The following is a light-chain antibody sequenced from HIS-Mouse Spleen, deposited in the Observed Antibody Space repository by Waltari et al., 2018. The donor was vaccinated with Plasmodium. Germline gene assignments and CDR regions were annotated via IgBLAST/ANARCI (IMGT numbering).Light chain of an antibody. V-gene: IGLV5-45*03. Sequence: QAVLTQPSSLSASPGASASLTCTLRSGINVGTYRINCYPQKPGSPPQYLLRYKSDSDKQQGSGVPSRFSGSKDASANAGILLISGLQSEDEADYYCMIWHSSAWVFGGGTKLTVL. CDR2: YKSDSDK. CDR1: SGINVGTYR. J-gene: IGLJ3*02. CDR3: MIWHSSAWV.